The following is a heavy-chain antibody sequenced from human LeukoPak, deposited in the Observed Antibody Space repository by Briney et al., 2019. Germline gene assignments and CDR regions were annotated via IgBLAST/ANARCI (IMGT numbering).Heavy chain of an antibody. D-gene: IGHD4-17*01. J-gene: IGHJ4*02. CDR2: IYYSGST. V-gene: IGHV4-59*12. Sequence: SETLSLTCTVSGGSISSYYWSWIRQPPGKGLEWIGYIYYSGSTSYNPSLKSRVTISVDTSKNQFSLKLSSVTAADTAVYYCARDAYGDYVSYWGQGTLVTVSS. CDR3: ARDAYGDYVSY. CDR1: GGSISSYY.